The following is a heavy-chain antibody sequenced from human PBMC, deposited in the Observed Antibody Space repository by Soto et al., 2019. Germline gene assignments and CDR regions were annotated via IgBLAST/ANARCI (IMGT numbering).Heavy chain of an antibody. J-gene: IGHJ3*02. V-gene: IGHV3-9*01. CDR1: GFTFDDYA. CDR3: AKVSGSYYDAFDI. Sequence: PGGSLRLSCAASGFTFDDYAMHWVRQAPGKGLEWVSGISWNSGSIGYADSVKGRFTISRDNAKNSPYLQMNSLRAEDTALYYCAKVSGSYYDAFDIWGQGTMVTVSS. D-gene: IGHD1-26*01. CDR2: ISWNSGSI.